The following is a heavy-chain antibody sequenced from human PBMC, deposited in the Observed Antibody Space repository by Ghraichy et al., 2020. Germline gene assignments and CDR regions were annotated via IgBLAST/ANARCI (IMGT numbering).Heavy chain of an antibody. CDR2: INWNGAST. V-gene: IGHV3-20*04. D-gene: IGHD2-15*01. CDR3: ARSYCTSVSCSPDY. Sequence: GGSLRLSCAASGFTFDSRAMSWVRQAPGKGPEWVSGINWNGASTRYADSVTGRFTISRDTAKSSLYLQMNSLRAEDTAIYYCARSYCTSVSCSPDYWGQGTLVTVSS. CDR1: GFTFDSRA. J-gene: IGHJ4*02.